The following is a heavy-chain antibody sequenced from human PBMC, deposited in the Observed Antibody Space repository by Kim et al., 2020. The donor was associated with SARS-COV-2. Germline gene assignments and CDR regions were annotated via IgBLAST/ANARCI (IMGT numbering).Heavy chain of an antibody. CDR2: IYYSGST. V-gene: IGHV4-39*01. CDR1: GGSISSSSYY. Sequence: SETLSLTCTVSGGSISSSSYYWGWLRPPPGKGLEWIGSIYYSGSTYYNPSLKSRVTISVDKSKTQFSRKLSSVTAADTAVYYCARHELISGVATTQFFDYWGQGTLVTVSS. J-gene: IGHJ4*02. CDR3: ARHELISGVATTQFFDY. D-gene: IGHD5-12*01.